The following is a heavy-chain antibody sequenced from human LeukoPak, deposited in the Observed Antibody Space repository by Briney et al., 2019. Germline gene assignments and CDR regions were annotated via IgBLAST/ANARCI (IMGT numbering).Heavy chain of an antibody. CDR3: ASNHGSGWYVGEY. CDR1: GFTFSNYN. Sequence: GGSLRLSCAASGFTFSNYNMNWVRQAPGKGLEWVSYISSRSSAIYYADSVKGRFTISRDNAENSLSLQMNSLRDEDTAVYLCASNHGSGWYVGEYWGQGILVTVSS. CDR2: ISSRSSAI. D-gene: IGHD6-19*01. V-gene: IGHV3-48*02. J-gene: IGHJ4*02.